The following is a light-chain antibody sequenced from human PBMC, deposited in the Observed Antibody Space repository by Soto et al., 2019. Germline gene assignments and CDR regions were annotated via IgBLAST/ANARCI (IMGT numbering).Light chain of an antibody. J-gene: IGKJ1*01. CDR2: GAS. CDR3: QQRSNRPPT. Sequence: EIVMKLSPATLSVSPGERATLSCRASQSVSSYLAWYQQRRGQAPRLLIYGASTRATGIRARFSGRGSGPDFTPPITSLQPEDVAGYYCQQRSNRPPTFGQGTKVDI. V-gene: IGKV3D-15*01. CDR1: QSVSSY.